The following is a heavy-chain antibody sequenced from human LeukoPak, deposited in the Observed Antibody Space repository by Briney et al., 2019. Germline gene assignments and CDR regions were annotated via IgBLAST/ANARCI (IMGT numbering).Heavy chain of an antibody. CDR3: ATSPRRYSSGWYPPDL. Sequence: PGGSLRLSCAASGFTFRTYSMNWVRQAPGKGLEWVSSISSTSGYIYYADSVKGRFTISRDNAKNSLYLQMNSLRAEDTAVYYCATSPRRYSSGWYPPDLWGRGTLVTVSS. J-gene: IGHJ2*01. CDR1: GFTFRTYS. CDR2: ISSTSGYI. V-gene: IGHV3-21*01. D-gene: IGHD6-19*01.